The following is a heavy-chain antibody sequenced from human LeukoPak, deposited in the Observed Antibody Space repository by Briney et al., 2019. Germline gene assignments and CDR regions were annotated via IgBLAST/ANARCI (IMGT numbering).Heavy chain of an antibody. J-gene: IGHJ4*02. CDR3: ASLRAGVAARPLDY. D-gene: IGHD6-6*01. V-gene: IGHV1-2*06. Sequence: ASVKVSCKASGCTFTGYYMHWVRQAPGQGLEWMGRINPNSGGTNYAQKFQGRVTMTRDTSISTAYMELSRLRSDDTAVYYCASLRAGVAARPLDYWGQGTLVTVSS. CDR2: INPNSGGT. CDR1: GCTFTGYY.